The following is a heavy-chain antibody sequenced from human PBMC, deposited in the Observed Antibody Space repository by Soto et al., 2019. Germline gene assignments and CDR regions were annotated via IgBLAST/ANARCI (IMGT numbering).Heavy chain of an antibody. CDR2: INNDGSST. D-gene: IGHD6-19*01. Sequence: EVQLVESGGGLVQPGGSLRLSCAASGFTFSRYWMHWVRQAPGKGLVWVSRINNDGSSTSYADSVKGRFTISRDNAKTTLDLEMNSLSVASTAVYYCARDKSGFSRGWEHYWGEGPMVTVSS. CDR1: GFTFSRYW. V-gene: IGHV3-74*01. CDR3: ARDKSGFSRGWEHY. J-gene: IGHJ4*02.